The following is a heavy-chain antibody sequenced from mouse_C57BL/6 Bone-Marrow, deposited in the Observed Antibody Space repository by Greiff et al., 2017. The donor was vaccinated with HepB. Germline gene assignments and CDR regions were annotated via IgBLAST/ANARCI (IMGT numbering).Heavy chain of an antibody. V-gene: IGHV3-6*01. CDR2: ISYDGSN. Sequence: ESGPGLVKPSQSLSLTCSVTGYSITSGYYWNWIRQFPGNKLEWMGYISYDGSNNYNPSLKNRISITRDTSKNQFFLKLNSVTTEDTATYYCARDDGNSVAWFAYWGQGTLVTVSA. J-gene: IGHJ3*01. CDR3: ARDDGNSVAWFAY. D-gene: IGHD2-1*01. CDR1: GYSITSGYY.